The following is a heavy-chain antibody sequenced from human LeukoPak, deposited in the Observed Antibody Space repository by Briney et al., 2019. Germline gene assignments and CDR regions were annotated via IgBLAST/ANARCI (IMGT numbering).Heavy chain of an antibody. CDR1: GFTFSNYA. CDR3: AKDLGPVAYFDY. V-gene: IGHV3-23*01. Sequence: GVSLRLSCAASGFTFSNYAMNWVRQAPGKGLEWVSGISGRGGSTYYADSVKGRFTISRDNSKNTLYLQMNSLRAEDTAVYYCAKDLGPVAYFDYWGQGTLVTVSP. D-gene: IGHD6-19*01. J-gene: IGHJ4*02. CDR2: ISGRGGST.